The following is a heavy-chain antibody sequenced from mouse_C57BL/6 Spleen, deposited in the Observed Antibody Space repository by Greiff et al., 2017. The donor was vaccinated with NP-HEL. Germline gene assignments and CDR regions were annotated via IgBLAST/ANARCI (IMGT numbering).Heavy chain of an antibody. V-gene: IGHV1-81*01. Sequence: LVESGAELARPGASVKLSCKASGYTFTSYGISWVKQRTGQGLEWIGEIYPRSGNTYYNEKFKGKATLTADKSSSTAYMELRSLTSEDSAVYFCAKKAGNFSFDYWGQGTTLTVSS. J-gene: IGHJ2*01. CDR1: GYTFTSYG. CDR2: IYPRSGNT. D-gene: IGHD4-1*01. CDR3: AKKAGNFSFDY.